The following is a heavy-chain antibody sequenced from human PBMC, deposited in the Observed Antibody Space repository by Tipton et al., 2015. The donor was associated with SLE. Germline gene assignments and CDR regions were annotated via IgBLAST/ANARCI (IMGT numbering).Heavy chain of an antibody. Sequence: SLRLSCVVSGLHFGSYWMHWVRQAPGKGLEWVAFIQYDGSNKYYGESVKGRFTISRDKSKNTLFLQMNSVRPEDTAVYYCAKLASIFGVVNDAFDIWGQGTMVTVSS. J-gene: IGHJ3*02. V-gene: IGHV3-30*02. CDR3: AKLASIFGVVNDAFDI. D-gene: IGHD3-3*01. CDR1: GLHFGSYW. CDR2: IQYDGSNK.